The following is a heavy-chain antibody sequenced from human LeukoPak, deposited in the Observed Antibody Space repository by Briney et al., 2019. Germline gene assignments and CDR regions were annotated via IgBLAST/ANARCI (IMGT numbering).Heavy chain of an antibody. CDR1: GYSFTSYW. D-gene: IGHD3-22*01. Sequence: GESLKISCKGPGYSFTSYWIGWVRQMPGKGLEWMGIIYPGDSDTRYSPSFQGQVTISADKSISTAHLQWSSLKASDTAMYYCARLVDYYDSSDYYLRNWGQGTLVTVSS. CDR3: ARLVDYYDSSDYYLRN. V-gene: IGHV5-51*01. CDR2: IYPGDSDT. J-gene: IGHJ4*02.